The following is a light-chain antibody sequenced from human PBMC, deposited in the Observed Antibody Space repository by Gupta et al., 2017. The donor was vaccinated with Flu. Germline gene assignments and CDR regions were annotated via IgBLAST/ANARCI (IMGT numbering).Light chain of an antibody. CDR1: ALPKRY. Sequence: GDALPKRYSYWYQQKSGQAPVLVIYEDTKRPSAIPERFSGSTSGTVATLTISGAQVEDEGDFYCYSTDSSGNHGVFGGGTKLTVL. J-gene: IGLJ2*01. CDR3: YSTDSSGNHGV. V-gene: IGLV3-10*01. CDR2: EDT.